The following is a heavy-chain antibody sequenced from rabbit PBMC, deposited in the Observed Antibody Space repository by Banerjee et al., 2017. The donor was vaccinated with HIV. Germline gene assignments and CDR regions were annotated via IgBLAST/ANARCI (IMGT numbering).Heavy chain of an antibody. CDR3: ARDDVHFGATYWDL. V-gene: IGHV1S40*01. CDR1: GFSFSSSYY. D-gene: IGHD5-1*01. J-gene: IGHJ3*01. CDR2: IYIRSGTT. Sequence: QSLEESGGDLVKPGASLTLTCTASGFSFSSSYYMCWVRQAPGKGLELIACIYIRSGTTYCASWAKGRFTISKTSSTTVTLQMTSLTAADTATYFCARDDVHFGATYWDLWGQGTLSPS.